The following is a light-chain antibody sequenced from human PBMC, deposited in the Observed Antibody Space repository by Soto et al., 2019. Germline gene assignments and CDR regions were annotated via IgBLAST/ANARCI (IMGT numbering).Light chain of an antibody. CDR2: AAS. J-gene: IGKJ4*01. CDR1: QTISNY. Sequence: DIPMTQSPSSLSASVGDRVTITCRASQTISNYLNWYQQKPGKAPSLLIYAASSLQSGVPSRFSGSGSGTDFTLTISSLQPEDFTTYYCQQSYSTPLTFGGGTKVEIK. CDR3: QQSYSTPLT. V-gene: IGKV1-39*01.